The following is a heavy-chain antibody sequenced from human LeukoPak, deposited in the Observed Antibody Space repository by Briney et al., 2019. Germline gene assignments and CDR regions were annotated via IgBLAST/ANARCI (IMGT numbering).Heavy chain of an antibody. CDR2: ITGSGGNT. Sequence: GGSLRLSCAASGFTFSSYSVNWVRQAPGKGLEWVSAITGSGGNTYYADSVKGRFTISRDNSKNTVSLQMNSLRAEDTAVYYCAKWGDCDVLTGYYVSDYWGQGTLVTVSS. CDR1: GFTFSSYS. CDR3: AKWGDCDVLTGYYVSDY. D-gene: IGHD3-9*01. J-gene: IGHJ4*02. V-gene: IGHV3-23*01.